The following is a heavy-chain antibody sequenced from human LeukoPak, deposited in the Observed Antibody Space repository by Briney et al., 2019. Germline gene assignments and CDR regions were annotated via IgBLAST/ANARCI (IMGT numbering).Heavy chain of an antibody. CDR1: GVSISSSSYY. CDR2: IYYSGST. V-gene: IGHV4-39*07. D-gene: IGHD3-22*01. Sequence: SETLSLTCTVSGVSISSSSYYWGWIRQPPGKGLEWIGSIYYSGSTYYNPSLKSRVTISVDTSKNQFSLKLSSVTAADTAVYYCARRPPYYYDSSGYRYWGQGTLVTVSS. J-gene: IGHJ4*02. CDR3: ARRPPYYYDSSGYRY.